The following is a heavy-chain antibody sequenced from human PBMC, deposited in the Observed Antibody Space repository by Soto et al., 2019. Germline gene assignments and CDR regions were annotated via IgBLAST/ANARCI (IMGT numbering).Heavy chain of an antibody. D-gene: IGHD1-26*01. CDR2: SRNRVNSHTT. J-gene: IGHJ6*01. CDR1: GFTFSDHY. Sequence: EVQLVESGGGLVQPGGSLRLSCAASGFTFSDHYMDWVRQAPGKGLEWVARSRNRVNSHTTEYAASVKGRFTISRDESKSSLYLQMNSLKIEDTAVYYCTRGLLGGAQSYTSHGMDAWGQGTTVTVSS. V-gene: IGHV3-72*01. CDR3: TRGLLGGAQSYTSHGMDA.